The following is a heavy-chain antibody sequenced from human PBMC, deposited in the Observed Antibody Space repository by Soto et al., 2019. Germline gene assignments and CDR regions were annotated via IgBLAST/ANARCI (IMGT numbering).Heavy chain of an antibody. CDR3: ALAPNFTYQLNRY. CDR2: IIPMSDSP. J-gene: IGHJ4*02. D-gene: IGHD1-1*01. Sequence: SVKVSCKVSGGAFHSSALNWVRQAPGQGLEWIGGIIPMSDSPNYAQEFQGRVTIIADISTTTAYMEVRSLRSDDTAVYYCALAPNFTYQLNRYWGQGTLVTVSS. V-gene: IGHV1-69*06. CDR1: GGAFHSSA.